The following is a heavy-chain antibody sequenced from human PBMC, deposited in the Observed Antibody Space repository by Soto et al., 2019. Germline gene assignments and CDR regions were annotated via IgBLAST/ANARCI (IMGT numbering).Heavy chain of an antibody. V-gene: IGHV3-30*18. J-gene: IGHJ6*03. Sequence: ESGGGVVQPGRSLRLSCAASGFTFSSYGMHWVRQAPGKGLEWVAVISYDGSNKYYADSVKGRFTISRDNSKNTLYLQMNSLRAEDTAVYYCAKDGGVYGDSYYYYYYMDVWGKGTTVTVSS. CDR3: AKDGGVYGDSYYYYYYMDV. CDR2: ISYDGSNK. CDR1: GFTFSSYG. D-gene: IGHD4-17*01.